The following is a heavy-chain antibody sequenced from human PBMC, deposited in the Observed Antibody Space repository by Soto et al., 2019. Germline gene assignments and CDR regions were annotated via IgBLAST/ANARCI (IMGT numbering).Heavy chain of an antibody. D-gene: IGHD3-16*02. V-gene: IGHV3-74*01. CDR1: GFTFSSYW. J-gene: IGHJ4*02. CDR3: ARGGIMIAFGGVIDPPFDY. Sequence: EVQLVESGGGLVQPGGSLRLSCAASGFTFSSYWMHWVRQAPGKGLVWVSRINSDGSSTSYADSVKGRFTISRDNATNTLYLQMNSLRAEDTAVYYCARGGIMIAFGGVIDPPFDYWGQGTLVTVSS. CDR2: INSDGSST.